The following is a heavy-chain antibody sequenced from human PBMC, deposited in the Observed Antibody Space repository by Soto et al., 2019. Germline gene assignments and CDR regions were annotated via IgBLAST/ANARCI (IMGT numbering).Heavy chain of an antibody. V-gene: IGHV5-51*01. D-gene: IGHD3-22*01. CDR2: IYPGDSDT. J-gene: IGHJ5*02. CDR1: GYSFTRYL. CDR3: ARVRGTDYYDSSGSGWFDP. Sequence: GESLNISCKGSGYSFTRYLIGWVRQVPGKGLEWMGIIYPGDSDTRYSPSFQGQVTISADKSISTAYLQWSSLKASDTAMYYCARVRGTDYYDSSGSGWFDPWGQGTLVTVSS.